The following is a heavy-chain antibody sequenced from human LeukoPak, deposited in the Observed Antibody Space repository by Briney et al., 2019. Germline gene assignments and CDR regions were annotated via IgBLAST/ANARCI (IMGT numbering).Heavy chain of an antibody. Sequence: GASVKVSGKAFGYSFTGYHLHWVRQAPRQGLEWIGWVNPKTGGTNYARKFQGRVTRTRDTSINTVNMELSRLTSDDTAVYYCAREFSSKLEWLAYVTGDDAFDVWGQGTMITVS. CDR3: AREFSSKLEWLAYVTGDDAFDV. V-gene: IGHV1-2*02. CDR2: VNPKTGGT. CDR1: GYSFTGYH. D-gene: IGHD3-3*01. J-gene: IGHJ3*01.